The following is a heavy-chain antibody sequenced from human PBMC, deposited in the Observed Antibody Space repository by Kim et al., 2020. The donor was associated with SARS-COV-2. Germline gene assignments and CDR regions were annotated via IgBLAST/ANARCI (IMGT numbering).Heavy chain of an antibody. J-gene: IGHJ3*02. D-gene: IGHD3-10*01. Sequence: TSSHPSLKSRVTISVDTSKNQFSLKLSSVTAADTAVYYCARDFGDGAFDIWGQGTMVTVSS. V-gene: IGHV4-39*07. CDR2: T. CDR3: ARDFGDGAFDI.